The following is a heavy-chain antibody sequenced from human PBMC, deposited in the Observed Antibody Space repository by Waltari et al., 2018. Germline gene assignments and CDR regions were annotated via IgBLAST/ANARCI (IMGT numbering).Heavy chain of an antibody. V-gene: IGHV3-74*01. CDR2: ISRDGRTI. D-gene: IGHD3-22*01. CDR1: GFTFSRYW. CDR3: ARVATKTYSSPVPGRPYYYGMDV. Sequence: EEQLVESGGGLAQPGESLRLSCAASGFTFSRYWMDWVIPDPGQGLVWVSRISRDGRTITYADSVKGRFTISRDNAKNTLYVQMNRLRAEDTAVYYCARVATKTYSSPVPGRPYYYGMDVWGQGTTVTVSS. J-gene: IGHJ6*02.